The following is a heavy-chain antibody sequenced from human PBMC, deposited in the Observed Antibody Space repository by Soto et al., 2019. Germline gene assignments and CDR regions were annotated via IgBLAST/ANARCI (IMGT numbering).Heavy chain of an antibody. Sequence: NPSETLSLTGAVSGGSISSSNWWSWVRQPPGKGLEWIGEIYHSGSTNYNPSLKSRVTISVDKSKNQFSLKLSSVTAADTAVYYCARVEVMATITMDVWGQGTTVTVSS. D-gene: IGHD5-12*01. J-gene: IGHJ6*02. V-gene: IGHV4-4*02. CDR1: GGSISSSNW. CDR3: ARVEVMATITMDV. CDR2: IYHSGST.